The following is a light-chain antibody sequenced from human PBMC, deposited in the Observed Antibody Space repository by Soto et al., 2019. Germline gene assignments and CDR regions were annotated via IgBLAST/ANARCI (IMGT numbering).Light chain of an antibody. CDR1: QSVRRN. CDR3: QQYGNSPQT. V-gene: IGKV3D-15*01. Sequence: EIVMTQSPATLSVSPGERATLSCRASQSVRRNLAWYQQKPGQAPRLLIYGASTRAPGIPARFSGFGSGTDFTLTISSLQSEDFAVYYCQQYGNSPQTFGQGTKVDIK. J-gene: IGKJ1*01. CDR2: GAS.